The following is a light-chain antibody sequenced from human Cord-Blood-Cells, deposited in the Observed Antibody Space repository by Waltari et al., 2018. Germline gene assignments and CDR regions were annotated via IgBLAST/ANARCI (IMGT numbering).Light chain of an antibody. CDR3: AAWDDSLNGVV. V-gene: IGLV1-36*01. CDR1: SSNIGNNA. J-gene: IGLJ2*01. Sequence: QSVLTQPHSVSEAPRQRVTISCSGSSSNIGNNAVTWYQQLPGKAPKLLIYYDDLLPSGVSDRFAGSKSGTSASLAISGLQSDDEADYYCAAWDDSLNGVVFGGGTKLTVL. CDR2: YDD.